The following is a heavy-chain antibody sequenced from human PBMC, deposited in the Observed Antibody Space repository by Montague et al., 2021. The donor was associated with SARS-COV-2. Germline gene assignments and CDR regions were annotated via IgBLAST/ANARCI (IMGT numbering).Heavy chain of an antibody. D-gene: IGHD2-15*01. Sequence: SETLSLTCTVSGGSTSNYYCTWIRKSPGKGMQWIGYIFFTGSTKFNPSLKSRVPMSLDTSKNHFSLRLSAVTAADTARYYCARAQNICFIANCVNYFDLWGLGAMVTVSS. V-gene: IGHV4-59*01. CDR3: ARAQNICFIANCVNYFDL. CDR1: GGSTSNYY. J-gene: IGHJ4*02. CDR2: IFFTGST.